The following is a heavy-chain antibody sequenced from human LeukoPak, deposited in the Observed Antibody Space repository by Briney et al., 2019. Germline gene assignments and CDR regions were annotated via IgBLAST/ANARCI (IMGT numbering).Heavy chain of an antibody. V-gene: IGHV3-23*01. CDR2: ISGSGGTT. Sequence: GSLRLSCAASGFTFSSSAMSWVRQAPGKGLEWVSVISGSGGTTYYADSVKGHFTISRDNSKNTLYLQLSSLRADDTAVYYCTRSSGWYGISWGQGTLVTVSS. CDR1: GFTFSSSA. J-gene: IGHJ4*02. CDR3: TRSSGWYGIS. D-gene: IGHD6-19*01.